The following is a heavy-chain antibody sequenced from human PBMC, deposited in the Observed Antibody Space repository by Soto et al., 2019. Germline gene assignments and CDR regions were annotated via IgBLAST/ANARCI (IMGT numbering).Heavy chain of an antibody. J-gene: IGHJ5*02. D-gene: IGHD6-13*01. V-gene: IGHV1-3*01. CDR2: INAANGDT. Sequence: ASVKVSCKSSGYTFTSYGIHWVRQAPGQRLEWMGWINAANGDTKYSPKFQGRVTITRDTSASTAYMELSSLRSEDTAVYYCVRRHVSATGIDWFDPWGQGTLVTVS. CDR3: VRRHVSATGIDWFDP. CDR1: GYTFTSYG.